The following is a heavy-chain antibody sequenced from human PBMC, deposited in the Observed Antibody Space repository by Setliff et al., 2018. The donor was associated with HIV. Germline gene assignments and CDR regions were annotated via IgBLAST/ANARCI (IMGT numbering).Heavy chain of an antibody. CDR2: LFCSGIT. J-gene: IGHJ3*02. D-gene: IGHD3-22*01. CDR3: ARHAPSVDDYDSTNSGAEDAFDI. CDR1: GGSVSSDTNY. V-gene: IGHV4-39*01. Sequence: SETLSLTCTVSGGSVSSDTNYWDWIRQPPGKGLEWIRSLFCSGITYYTPSLKRRLTIAVDTSKNQFSLKLTSVSAADTAVYYCARHAPSVDDYDSTNSGAEDAFDIWGQGTMVTVSS.